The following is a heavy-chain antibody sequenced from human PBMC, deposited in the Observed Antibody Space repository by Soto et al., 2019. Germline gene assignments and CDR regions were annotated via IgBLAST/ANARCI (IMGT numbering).Heavy chain of an antibody. J-gene: IGHJ4*02. D-gene: IGHD5-12*01. CDR3: ARGHGLRDGYNPGY. CDR2: ISAYNGNT. CDR1: GYTFTSDG. V-gene: IGHV1-18*01. Sequence: ASVQVSCKASGYTFTSDGISWVRQAPGQGLEWMGWISAYNGNTNYAQKLQGRVTMTTDTSTSTAYMELRSLRSDDTAVYYCARGHGLRDGYNPGYWGQGTLVTVSS.